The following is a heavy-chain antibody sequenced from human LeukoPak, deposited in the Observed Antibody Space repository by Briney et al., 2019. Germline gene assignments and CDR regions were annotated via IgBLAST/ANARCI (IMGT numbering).Heavy chain of an antibody. V-gene: IGHV3-9*01. CDR3: AGSGSRGNYYYGMDV. CDR2: TSWNSGSI. CDR1: GFTFDDYA. D-gene: IGHD1-26*01. J-gene: IGHJ6*02. Sequence: GGSLRLSCAASGFTFDDYAMHWVRQASGKGLEWVSGTSWNSGSIGYADSVKGRFTISRDNAKNSLYLQMNSLRAEDTALYYCAGSGSRGNYYYGMDVWGQGTTVTVSS.